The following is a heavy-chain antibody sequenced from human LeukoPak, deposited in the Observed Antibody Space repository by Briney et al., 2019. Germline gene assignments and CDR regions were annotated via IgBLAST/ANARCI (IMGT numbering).Heavy chain of an antibody. V-gene: IGHV3-30*03. CDR1: GFTFSTYA. D-gene: IGHD3-10*01. J-gene: IGHJ4*02. CDR3: AREKRRGFDY. Sequence: GRSLRLSCAASGFTFSTYAMHWVRQAPGKGLEWVAVISYDGSNEYYADSVKGRFTISRDNSKNTLYLQMSSLRAEDMAVYYCAREKRRGFDYWGQGTLVTVSS. CDR2: ISYDGSNE.